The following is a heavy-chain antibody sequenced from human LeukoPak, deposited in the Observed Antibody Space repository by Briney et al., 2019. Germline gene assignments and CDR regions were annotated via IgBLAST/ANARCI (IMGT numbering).Heavy chain of an antibody. J-gene: IGHJ5*02. V-gene: IGHV3-30*04. CDR3: ARDHMLTGYYNFAWFDP. Sequence: GGSLRLSCAASGFTFSSYAMHWVRQAPGKGLEWVAVISYDGSNKYYADSVKGRFTISRDNSKNTLYLQMNSLRAEDTAVYYCARDHMLTGYYNFAWFDPWGQGTLVTVSS. CDR2: ISYDGSNK. D-gene: IGHD3-9*01. CDR1: GFTFSSYA.